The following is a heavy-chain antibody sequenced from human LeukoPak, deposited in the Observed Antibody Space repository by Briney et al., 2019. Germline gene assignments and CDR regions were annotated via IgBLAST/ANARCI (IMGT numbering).Heavy chain of an antibody. CDR1: GGSISSYY. CDR3: ALNVDTAMVYDY. D-gene: IGHD5-18*01. CDR2: IYYSGST. Sequence: SETLSLTCTVSGGSISSYYWSWIRQPPGKGLEWIGYIYYSGSTNYNPSLKSRVTISVDTPKNQFSLKLSSVTAADTAVYYCALNVDTAMVYDYWGQGTLVTVSS. J-gene: IGHJ4*02. V-gene: IGHV4-59*01.